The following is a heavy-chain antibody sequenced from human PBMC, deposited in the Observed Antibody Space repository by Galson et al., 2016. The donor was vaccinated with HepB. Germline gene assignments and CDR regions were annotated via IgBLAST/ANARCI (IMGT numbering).Heavy chain of an antibody. CDR2: TCYRSKWYN. CDR1: GDSVSSNSAA. J-gene: IGHJ6*02. D-gene: IGHD7-27*01. Sequence: CAISGDSVSSNSAAWNWIRQSPSRGLEWLGRTCYRSKWYNDYAVSVKSRITVNPDTSKNQFSLHLNSVTPEDTAVYYCARENWGSVSSYYYSGMDVWGQGTTVTVSS. V-gene: IGHV6-1*01. CDR3: ARENWGSVSSYYYSGMDV.